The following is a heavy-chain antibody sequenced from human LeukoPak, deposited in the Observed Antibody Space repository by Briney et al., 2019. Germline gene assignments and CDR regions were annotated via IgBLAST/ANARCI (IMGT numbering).Heavy chain of an antibody. CDR1: GFTFDDYA. D-gene: IGHD6-13*01. CDR2: ISWNSGSI. Sequence: GGSLRLSCAASGFTFDDYAMHWVRQAPGKGLKWVSGISWNSGSIGYADSVKGRFTISRDNAKNSLYLQMNSLRAEDTALYYCAKDLRSSSWYGFDYWGQGTLVTVSS. J-gene: IGHJ4*02. V-gene: IGHV3-9*01. CDR3: AKDLRSSSWYGFDY.